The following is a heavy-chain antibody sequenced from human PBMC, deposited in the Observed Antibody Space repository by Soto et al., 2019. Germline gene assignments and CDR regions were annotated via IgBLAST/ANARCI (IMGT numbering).Heavy chain of an antibody. Sequence: PVGSLRLSCASSVCTFNIYALHCVRQSPGKCLEWVAVISFDGTKKYYSDSVKGRFTISRDNLKNTLYLQMNNLRVEDAALYFCAREDDYGYRYINYGLEGWGQGTTVSVSS. CDR2: ISFDGTKK. D-gene: IGHD4-17*01. CDR3: AREDDYGYRYINYGLEG. CDR1: VCTFNIYA. V-gene: IGHV3-30-3*01. J-gene: IGHJ6*01.